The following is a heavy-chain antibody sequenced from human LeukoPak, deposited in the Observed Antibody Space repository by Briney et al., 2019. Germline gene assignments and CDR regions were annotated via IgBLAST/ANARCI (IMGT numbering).Heavy chain of an antibody. CDR3: AKLGATYAFDI. CDR2: IYSGGST. CDR1: GFTVSSNY. Sequence: GGSLRLSCAASGFTVSSNYMSWVRQAPGKGLEWVSVIYSGGSTYYADSVKGRFTISRDNSKNTLYLQMNSLRAEDTAVYYCAKLGATYAFDICGQGTMVTVSS. V-gene: IGHV3-66*01. D-gene: IGHD1-26*01. J-gene: IGHJ3*02.